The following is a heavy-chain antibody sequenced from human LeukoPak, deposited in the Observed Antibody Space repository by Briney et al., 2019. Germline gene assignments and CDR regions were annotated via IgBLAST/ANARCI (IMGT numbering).Heavy chain of an antibody. J-gene: IGHJ4*02. CDR1: GFTFSSYC. Sequence: PVGSLRLSCAASGFTFSSYCMSWVRQAPGKGLEWVANIKQDGSEKNYVDSVKGRFTISRDNAKNSLYLQMNRLRAEDTAVYYCARVPPRILWFGELSTYYFDYWGQGTLVTVSS. D-gene: IGHD3-10*01. V-gene: IGHV3-7*01. CDR2: IKQDGSEK. CDR3: ARVPPRILWFGELSTYYFDY.